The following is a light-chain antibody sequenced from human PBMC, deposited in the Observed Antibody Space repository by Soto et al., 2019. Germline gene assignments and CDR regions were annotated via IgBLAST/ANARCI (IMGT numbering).Light chain of an antibody. CDR3: ISYTTSNTRQIV. CDR2: DVS. J-gene: IGLJ1*01. Sequence: QSALTQPASVSGSPGQSITISCTGTSSDVGGYNYVSWYQQHPGKAPKFMIYDVSYRPSGVSDRFSGSKSGNTASLTISGLQAEDEADYYCISYTTSNTRQIVFGAGTKLTVL. V-gene: IGLV2-14*03. CDR1: SSDVGGYNY.